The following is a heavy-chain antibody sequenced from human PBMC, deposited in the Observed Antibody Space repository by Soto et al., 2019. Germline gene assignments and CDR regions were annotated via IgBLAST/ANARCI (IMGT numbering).Heavy chain of an antibody. CDR2: FSLSGTT. CDR1: GASITGSSY. Sequence: SETLSLTCTVSGASITGSSYWSWIRQPAGKGLEWIGRFSLSGTTSYNPSLRSRVTMSADVSKNQFSLRLTSVTAADTALYYCARGMTPPGAPTWYYFDSWGQGTLVTVSS. V-gene: IGHV4-4*07. CDR3: ARGMTPPGAPTWYYFDS. D-gene: IGHD2-8*02. J-gene: IGHJ4*02.